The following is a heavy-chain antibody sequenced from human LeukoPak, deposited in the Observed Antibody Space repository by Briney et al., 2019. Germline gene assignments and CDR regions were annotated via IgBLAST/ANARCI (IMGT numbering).Heavy chain of an antibody. V-gene: IGHV3-30-3*01. CDR3: ARTDDSLGGFDY. Sequence: PGGSPRLSCAASGFTFSSYAMHWVRQAPGKGLEWVAVISYDGSNKYYADSVKGRFTISRDNSKNTLYLQMNSLRAEDTAVYYCARTDDSLGGFDYWGQGTLVTVSS. CDR2: ISYDGSNK. CDR1: GFTFSSYA. D-gene: IGHD3-16*01. J-gene: IGHJ4*02.